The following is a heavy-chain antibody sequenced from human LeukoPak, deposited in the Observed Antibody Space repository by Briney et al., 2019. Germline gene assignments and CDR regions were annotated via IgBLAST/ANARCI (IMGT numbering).Heavy chain of an antibody. CDR1: GGSISSYY. CDR3: VRHIGRTTYDY. V-gene: IGHV4-59*08. CDR2: VSYSGNT. Sequence: SETLSLTCTVSGGSISSYYWSWIRQPPGKGLEWIGYVSYSGNTNYNTSLESRVTISVDTSKNHFSLTLRSVTAADTAVYYCVRHIGRTTYDYWGQGTLVTVSS. D-gene: IGHD1-14*01. J-gene: IGHJ4*02.